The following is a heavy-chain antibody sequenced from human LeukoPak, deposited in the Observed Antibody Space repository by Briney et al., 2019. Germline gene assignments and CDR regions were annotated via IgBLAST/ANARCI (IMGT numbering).Heavy chain of an antibody. Sequence: SETLSLTCSVSGGSISYYFWGWIRQPPGKGLEWIGHVYYIGNPTCSPSLKSRVSILVDTSKNQFSLELSSVTAADTAVYYCARRFRTGGDLHHDAYDVWGQGTVVTVSS. CDR2: VYYIGNP. CDR1: GGSISYYF. D-gene: IGHD3-16*01. CDR3: ARRFRTGGDLHHDAYDV. J-gene: IGHJ3*01. V-gene: IGHV4-59*12.